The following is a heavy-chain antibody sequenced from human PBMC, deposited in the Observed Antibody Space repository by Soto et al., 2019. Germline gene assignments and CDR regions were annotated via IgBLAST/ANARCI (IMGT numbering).Heavy chain of an antibody. V-gene: IGHV6-1*01. CDR2: TYYRSKWYN. D-gene: IGHD3-3*01. CDR1: GDSVSSNSAA. CDR3: ARTGDFWSGYPYYYYGMDV. J-gene: IGHJ6*02. Sequence: SQTLSLTCAISGDSVSSNSAAWNWIRQPPSRGLEWLGRTYYRSKWYNDYAVSVKSRITINPDTSKNQFSLQLNSVTPEDTAVYYCARTGDFWSGYPYYYYGMDVWGQGTTVTVSS.